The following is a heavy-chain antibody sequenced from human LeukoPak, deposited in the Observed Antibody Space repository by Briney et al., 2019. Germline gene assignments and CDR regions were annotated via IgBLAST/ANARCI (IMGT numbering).Heavy chain of an antibody. D-gene: IGHD3-10*01. CDR2: IYSGGST. Sequence: GESLRLSCAVSGFTVSSNYMSWVRQAPGKGLEWVSVIYSGGSTYYAGSVKGRFTISRHNSKNTLYLQMNSLRAEDTAVYYCARGLTFGTPMDVWGQGTTVTVSS. J-gene: IGHJ6*02. CDR1: GFTVSSNY. V-gene: IGHV3-53*04. CDR3: ARGLTFGTPMDV.